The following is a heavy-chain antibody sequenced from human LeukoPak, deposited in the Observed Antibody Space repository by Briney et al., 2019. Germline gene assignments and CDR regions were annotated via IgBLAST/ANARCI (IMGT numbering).Heavy chain of an antibody. CDR1: GGSISGYY. CDR2: IYHSGNT. J-gene: IGHJ4*02. D-gene: IGHD6-19*01. Sequence: SETLSLTCAVSGGSISGYYWSWIRQPPGKGLEWIGYIYHSGNTNYSPSLESRVTMSVDESKNQFSLRVHFVSAADTAVYYCASTRRAAVAGRFDSWGQGTLVTVSS. V-gene: IGHV4-4*09. CDR3: ASTRRAAVAGRFDS.